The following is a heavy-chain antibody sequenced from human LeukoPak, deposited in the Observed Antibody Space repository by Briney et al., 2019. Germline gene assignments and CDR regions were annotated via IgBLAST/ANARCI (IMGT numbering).Heavy chain of an antibody. CDR2: INPNSGGT. Sequence: ASVKVSFKASGYTFTGYYMHWVRQAPGQGREWMGWINPNSGGTNYAQKFQGRVTMTRDTSISTAYMELSRLRSDDTAVYYCARDYYDSSGYYYPKDYWGQGTLVTVSS. J-gene: IGHJ4*02. D-gene: IGHD3-22*01. CDR3: ARDYYDSSGYYYPKDY. V-gene: IGHV1-2*02. CDR1: GYTFTGYY.